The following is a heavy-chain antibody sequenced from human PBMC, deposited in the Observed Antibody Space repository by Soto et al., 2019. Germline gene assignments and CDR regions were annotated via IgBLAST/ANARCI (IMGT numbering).Heavy chain of an antibody. V-gene: IGHV3-23*01. J-gene: IGHJ4*02. CDR1: GFTFGDYA. CDR3: AKSLFYYDSSGPGY. D-gene: IGHD3-22*01. Sequence: VGSPSLCSADSGFTFGDYAVSWVRTAPGKGLEWVSAISGSGGSTYYADSVKGRFTISRDNSKNTLYLQMNSLRAEDTAVYYCAKSLFYYDSSGPGYWGQGNLVTFSS. CDR2: ISGSGGST.